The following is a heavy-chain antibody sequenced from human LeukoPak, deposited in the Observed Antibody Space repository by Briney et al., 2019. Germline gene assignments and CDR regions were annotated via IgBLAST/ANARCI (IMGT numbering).Heavy chain of an antibody. CDR1: GYTFTSYA. CDR3: ARVNYYDSSGYYSGDDY. J-gene: IGHJ4*02. Sequence: GASVKVSCKASGYTFTSYAMHWVRQAPGQRLEWMGWINAGNGNTKYSQKFQGRVTMTRDTSTSTVYMELSSLRSEDTAVYYCARVNYYDSSGYYSGDDYWGQGTLVTVSS. CDR2: INAGNGNT. V-gene: IGHV1-3*01. D-gene: IGHD3-22*01.